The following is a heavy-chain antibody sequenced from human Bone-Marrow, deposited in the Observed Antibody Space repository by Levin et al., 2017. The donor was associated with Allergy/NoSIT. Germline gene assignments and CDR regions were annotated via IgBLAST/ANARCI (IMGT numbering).Heavy chain of an antibody. CDR1: GYSFTSYW. J-gene: IGHJ4*02. CDR2: IYPGDSDT. V-gene: IGHV5-51*01. CDR3: ARHPTHDYDFWSGSFDY. D-gene: IGHD3-3*01. Sequence: NRGESLKISCKGSGYSFTSYWIGWVRQMPGKGLEWMGIIYPGDSDTRYSPSFQGQVTISADKSISTAYLQWSSLKASDTAMYYCARHPTHDYDFWSGSFDYWGQGTLVTVSS.